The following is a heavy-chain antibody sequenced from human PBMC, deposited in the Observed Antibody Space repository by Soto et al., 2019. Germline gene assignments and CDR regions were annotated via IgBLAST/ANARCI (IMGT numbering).Heavy chain of an antibody. J-gene: IGHJ4*02. CDR3: AKDPTQYCSGGSCYFDY. CDR1: GFTFSSYA. Sequence: GGSLRLSCAASGFTFSSYAMSWVRQAPGKGLEWVSAISGSGGSTYYADSVKGRFTVSRDNSKNTLYLQMNSLRAEDTAVYYCAKDPTQYCSGGSCYFDYWGQGTLVTVSS. CDR2: ISGSGGST. D-gene: IGHD2-15*01. V-gene: IGHV3-23*01.